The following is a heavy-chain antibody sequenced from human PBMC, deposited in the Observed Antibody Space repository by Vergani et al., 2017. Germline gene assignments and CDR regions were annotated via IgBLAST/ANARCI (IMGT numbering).Heavy chain of an antibody. CDR2: IYYSGST. V-gene: IGHV4-59*01. J-gene: IGHJ4*02. Sequence: QVQLQESGPGLVKPSETLSLTCTVSGGSISSYYWRWIRQPPGKGLEWIGYIYYSGSTNYNPSLKSRVTISVDTSKNQFSLKLSSVTAADTAVYYCARGYSSGWYADYFDYWGQGTLVTVSS. CDR1: GGSISSYY. CDR3: ARGYSSGWYADYFDY. D-gene: IGHD6-19*01.